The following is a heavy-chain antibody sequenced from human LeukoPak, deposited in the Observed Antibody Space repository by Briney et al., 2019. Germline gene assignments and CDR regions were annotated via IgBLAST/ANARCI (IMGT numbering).Heavy chain of an antibody. CDR2: IYYSGST. CDR1: GGSFSSTSYY. J-gene: IGHJ4*02. D-gene: IGHD3-16*01. V-gene: IGHV4-39*07. Sequence: SETLSLTCSVSGGSFSSTSYYWRWVRQPPGKGLEWIGSIYYSGSTYFNPSLKSRVTISVDTSKNQFSLKLSSVTAADTAVYYCARGLSGGRAPDYWGQGTLVTVSS. CDR3: ARGLSGGRAPDY.